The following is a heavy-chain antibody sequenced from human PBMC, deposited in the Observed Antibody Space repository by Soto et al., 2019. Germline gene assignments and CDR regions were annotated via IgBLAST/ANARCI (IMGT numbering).Heavy chain of an antibody. V-gene: IGHV4-30-4*01. D-gene: IGHD3-3*01. CDR2: IYYSGST. CDR3: ARGFRFWSGYYSFYYYGMDV. J-gene: IGHJ6*02. CDR1: GGSINSGDYY. Sequence: QVQLQESGPGLVKPSQTLSLTCTVSGGSINSGDYYWSWIRQPPGKGLEWIGYIYYSGSTYYNPSLKIRVTISVDTSKHQYSLKLSSVAAADAAVYYCARGFRFWSGYYSFYYYGMDVWGQGTTVTVSS.